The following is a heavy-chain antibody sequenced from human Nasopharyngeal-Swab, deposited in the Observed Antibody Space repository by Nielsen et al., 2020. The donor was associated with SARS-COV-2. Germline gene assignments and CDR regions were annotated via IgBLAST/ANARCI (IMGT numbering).Heavy chain of an antibody. J-gene: IGHJ4*02. CDR2: ISSSSSTI. D-gene: IGHD3-3*01. CDR1: GFTFSSYS. CDR3: ARVGGLRFLEWLLSDDY. Sequence: GGSLRLSCAASGFTFSSYSMNWVRQAPGKGLEWVSYISSSSSTIYYADSVKGRFTISRDNAKNSLYLQMNSLRAEDTAVYYCARVGGLRFLEWLLSDDYWGQGTLVTVSS. V-gene: IGHV3-48*04.